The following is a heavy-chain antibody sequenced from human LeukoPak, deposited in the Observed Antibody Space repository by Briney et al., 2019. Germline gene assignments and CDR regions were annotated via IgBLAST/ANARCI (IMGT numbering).Heavy chain of an antibody. D-gene: IGHD3-3*01. CDR3: ARGYYDFWSGYYPFDY. J-gene: IGHJ4*02. CDR1: GGSFSGYY. Sequence: SETLSLTCAVYGGSFSGYYWSWIRQPPGKGLEWIGEINHSGSTNYNPSLKSRVTISVDTSKNQFSLKPSSVTAADTAVYYCARGYYDFWSGYYPFDYWGQGTLVTVSS. CDR2: INHSGST. V-gene: IGHV4-34*01.